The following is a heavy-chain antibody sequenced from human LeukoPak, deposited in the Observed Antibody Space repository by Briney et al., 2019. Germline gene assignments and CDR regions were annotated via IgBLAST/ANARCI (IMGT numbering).Heavy chain of an antibody. J-gene: IGHJ5*02. V-gene: IGHV3-33*01. D-gene: IGHD2-2*01. CDR1: GFTFSIYG. Sequence: AGGSLRLSCAASGFTFSIYGIHWVRQAPGKGLEWVALIWYDGSNENYADSVKGRFTISRDNSKNTVYLQMNSLRAEDTAVYYCARDTRLGIVPIVVRGSNWFDPWGQGTLVTVSS. CDR2: IWYDGSNE. CDR3: ARDTRLGIVPIVVRGSNWFDP.